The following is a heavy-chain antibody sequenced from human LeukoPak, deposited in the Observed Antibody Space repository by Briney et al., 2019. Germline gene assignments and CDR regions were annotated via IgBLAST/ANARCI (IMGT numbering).Heavy chain of an antibody. V-gene: IGHV3-23*01. CDR2: IGSTDI. D-gene: IGHD1-7*01. CDR1: GFTFNICA. CDR3: AKDATPGNSIWDYFVF. J-gene: IGHJ4*02. Sequence: GGSLRLSCAASGFTFNICAMSWVRQAPGKGLEWVSSIGSTDIYYADSVKGRFTVSRDNSKNTLYLHLNSLRAEDSAVYYCAKDATPGNSIWDYFVFWGQGTVVTVSS.